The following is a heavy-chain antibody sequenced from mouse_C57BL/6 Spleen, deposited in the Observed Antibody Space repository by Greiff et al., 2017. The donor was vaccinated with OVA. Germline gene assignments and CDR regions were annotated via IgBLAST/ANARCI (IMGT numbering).Heavy chain of an antibody. J-gene: IGHJ2*01. V-gene: IGHV1-69*01. CDR3: ARSGAAQATYGY. CDR1: GYTFTSYW. Sequence: QVHVKQPGAELVMPGASVKLSCKASGYTFTSYWMHWVKQRPGQGLEWIGEIDPSDSSTNYNQKFKGKSTLTVDKSSSTAYMQLSSLTSEDSAVYYCARSGAAQATYGYWGQGTTLTVSS. CDR2: IDPSDSST. D-gene: IGHD3-2*02.